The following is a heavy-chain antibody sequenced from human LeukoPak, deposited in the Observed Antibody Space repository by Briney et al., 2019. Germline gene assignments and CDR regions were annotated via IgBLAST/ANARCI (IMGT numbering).Heavy chain of an antibody. J-gene: IGHJ6*02. CDR1: GYTFTSYD. V-gene: IGHV1-8*01. CDR3: ARYLELKLRIEYGMDV. D-gene: IGHD1-7*01. CDR2: MNPNSGNT. Sequence: ASVKVSCKASGYTFTSYDINWVRQATGQGLEWMGWMNPNSGNTGYAQKFQGRVTMTRNTSISTAYMELSSLRSEDTAVYYCARYLELKLRIEYGMDVWGQGTTVTVSS.